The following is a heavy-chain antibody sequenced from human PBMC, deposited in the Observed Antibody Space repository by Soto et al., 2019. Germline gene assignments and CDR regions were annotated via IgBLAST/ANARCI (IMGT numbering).Heavy chain of an antibody. CDR2: IYYSGST. J-gene: IGHJ6*02. CDR1: GGSISSSSYY. D-gene: IGHD3-16*01. Sequence: SETLSLTCTVSGGSISSSSYYWGWIRQPPGKGLEWIGSIYYSGSTYYNPSLKSRVTISVDTSKNQFSLKLSSVTAADTAVYYCASQGALGDYYYYGMDVWGQGTAVTVSS. CDR3: ASQGALGDYYYYGMDV. V-gene: IGHV4-39*01.